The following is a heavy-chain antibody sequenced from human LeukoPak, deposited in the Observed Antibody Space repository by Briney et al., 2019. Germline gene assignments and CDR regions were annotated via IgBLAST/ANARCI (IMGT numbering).Heavy chain of an antibody. CDR3: ARGGGVRGVKYYMDV. V-gene: IGHV4-39*07. CDR1: GGSISSSSYY. CDR2: IYYSGST. Sequence: KSSETLSLTCTVSGGSISSSSYYWGWIRQPPGKGLEWIGSIYYSGSTYYNPSLKSRVTISVDTSKNQFSLKLSSVTAADTAVYYCARGGGVRGVKYYMDVWGKGTTVTISS. J-gene: IGHJ6*03. D-gene: IGHD3-10*01.